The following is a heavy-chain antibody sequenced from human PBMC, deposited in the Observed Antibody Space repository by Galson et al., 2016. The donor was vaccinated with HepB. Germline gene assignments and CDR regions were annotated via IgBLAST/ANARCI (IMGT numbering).Heavy chain of an antibody. J-gene: IGHJ4*02. Sequence: SLRLSCAASGSTFSRYAMYWVRQAPGKGLEWVASTLYDGSKNFYEDHVRGRFTIPSDNSKNTLYLQMDSLTAEDTAVYYCARPGQSSGWYSIKYVENFYYFDYWGQGALVTVSP. D-gene: IGHD6-19*01. V-gene: IGHV3-30-3*01. CDR3: ARPGQSSGWYSIKYVENFYYFDY. CDR1: GSTFSRYA. CDR2: TLYDGSKN.